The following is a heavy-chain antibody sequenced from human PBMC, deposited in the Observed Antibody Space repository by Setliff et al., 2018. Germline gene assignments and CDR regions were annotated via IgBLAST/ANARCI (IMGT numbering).Heavy chain of an antibody. CDR3: VKDNRLVSSSYFYAMDV. CDR2: INKDGDGT. J-gene: IGHJ6*02. CDR1: GFSFNNYW. D-gene: IGHD3-9*01. V-gene: IGHV3-74*01. Sequence: GESLKISCEASGFSFNNYWMYWVRQVPGKGLVWVSGINKDGDGTRYADSVRGRFTISRDNSKNTVYLRMNALRAEDTGLYHCVKDNRLVSSSYFYAMDVWGQGTTVTVSS.